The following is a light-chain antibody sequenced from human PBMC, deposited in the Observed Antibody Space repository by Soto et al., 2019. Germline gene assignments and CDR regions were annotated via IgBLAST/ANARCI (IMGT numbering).Light chain of an antibody. V-gene: IGKV3-15*01. CDR2: GSA. Sequence: EIVMTQSPATLSVSPGERATLSCRASQSVFSSLAWYQQRPGQAPRLLIYGSATRATGIPDRFSGSRSGTEFTLTISSLQSEDSAVYYCQQYHSWPAFGQGTKVEIK. J-gene: IGKJ1*01. CDR3: QQYHSWPA. CDR1: QSVFSS.